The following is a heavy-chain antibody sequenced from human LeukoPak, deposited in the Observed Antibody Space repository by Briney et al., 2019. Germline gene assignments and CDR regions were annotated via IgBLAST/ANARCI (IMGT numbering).Heavy chain of an antibody. Sequence: ASVKVSYKASGYAFTSYAMNWVRQAPGQGLEWMGWINTNTGNPTYSQGFTGRFDFSLDTSVSMAYLQISSLKAEDTAVYYCARGPPNIVVVTAILDYWGQGTLVTVSS. CDR2: INTNTGNP. V-gene: IGHV7-4-1*04. D-gene: IGHD2-21*02. CDR1: GYAFTSYA. J-gene: IGHJ4*02. CDR3: ARGPPNIVVVTAILDY.